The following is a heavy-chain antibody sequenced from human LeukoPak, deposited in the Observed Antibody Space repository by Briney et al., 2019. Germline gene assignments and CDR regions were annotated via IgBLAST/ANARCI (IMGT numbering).Heavy chain of an antibody. J-gene: IGHJ4*02. Sequence: GGSLRLSCASSGFTFNSYGMHWVRQAPGTGLEWVAFIQFDGNGEYYADSVKGRFTISRDNAKNSLYLQMNSLRAEDTAVYYCAGGGGSYRPIDYWGQGTLVTVSS. CDR2: IQFDGNGE. CDR3: AGGGGSYRPIDY. CDR1: GFTFNSYG. V-gene: IGHV3-33*08. D-gene: IGHD1-26*01.